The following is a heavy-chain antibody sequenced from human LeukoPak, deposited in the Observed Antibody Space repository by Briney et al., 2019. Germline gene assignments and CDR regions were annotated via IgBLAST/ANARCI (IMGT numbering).Heavy chain of an antibody. J-gene: IGHJ4*02. D-gene: IGHD4-23*01. CDR3: ARGDYGGDYFDY. V-gene: IGHV3-11*05. CDR1: GFTFNNAW. Sequence: GGSLRLSCAASGFTFNNAWMSWVRQAPGKRLEWVSYISSGSTYTNYADSVEGRFTISRDNAKNSLYLQMNSLRAEDTAVYYCARGDYGGDYFDYWGQGTLVTVSS. CDR2: ISSGSTYT.